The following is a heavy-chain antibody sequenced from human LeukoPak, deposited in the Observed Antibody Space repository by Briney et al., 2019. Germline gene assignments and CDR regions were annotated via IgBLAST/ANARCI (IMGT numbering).Heavy chain of an antibody. CDR2: FIPTFATR. D-gene: IGHD2-15*01. V-gene: IGHV1-69*05. CDR1: GATFTTHA. J-gene: IGHJ6*03. CDR3: ARERGYCSGAGCYSSDSYNYYTDV. Sequence: GSSGKLSCKASGATFTTHAINWVREAPGPGREWMGGFIPTFATRNYAQKSRRAVTITTDETTSTVYMELSSLTSEDTAVYYCARERGYCSGAGCYSSDSYNYYTDVWGKGTTVTASS.